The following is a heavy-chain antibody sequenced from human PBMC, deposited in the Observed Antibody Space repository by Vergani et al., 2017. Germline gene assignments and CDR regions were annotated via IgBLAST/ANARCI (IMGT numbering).Heavy chain of an antibody. CDR1: GYTFTGYY. D-gene: IGHD2-2*01. V-gene: IGHV1-2*06. Sequence: QVQLVQSGAEVKKPGASVKVSCKASGYTFTGYYMHWVRQAPGQGLEWMGRINPNSGGTNYAQKFQGRVTMTRDTSISTAYMELSRLRSDDTAVYYCARALLGYGSSTSCHYYYYMDVWGKGTTVTVSS. J-gene: IGHJ6*03. CDR2: INPNSGGT. CDR3: ARALLGYGSSTSCHYYYYMDV.